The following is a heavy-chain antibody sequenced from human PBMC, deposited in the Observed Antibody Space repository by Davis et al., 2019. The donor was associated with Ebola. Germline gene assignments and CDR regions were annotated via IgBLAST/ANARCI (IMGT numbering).Heavy chain of an antibody. CDR2: ISSSSSYI. Sequence: GESLKISCAASGFTFSSYTMKWGRQAPGKGLEWVSSISSSSSYIYYADSVKGRFTISRDNAKNSLYLQMNSLRAEDTAVYYCAKDYVDYWGQGTLVTVSS. V-gene: IGHV3-21*01. CDR3: AKDYVDY. D-gene: IGHD3-16*01. J-gene: IGHJ4*02. CDR1: GFTFSSYT.